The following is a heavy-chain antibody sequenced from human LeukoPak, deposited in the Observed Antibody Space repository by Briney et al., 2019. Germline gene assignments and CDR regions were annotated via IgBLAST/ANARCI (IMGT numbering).Heavy chain of an antibody. V-gene: IGHV3-30-3*01. D-gene: IGHD3-3*01. Sequence: PGGSLRLSCAASGFTFSSYAMHWVRQAPGKGLEWVAVISYDGSNKYYADSVKGRFTISRDNSKNTLYLQMNSLRAEDTAVYYCARDPRNLRFLEWLFPSDVWGQGTTVTVSS. CDR2: ISYDGSNK. J-gene: IGHJ6*02. CDR3: ARDPRNLRFLEWLFPSDV. CDR1: GFTFSSYA.